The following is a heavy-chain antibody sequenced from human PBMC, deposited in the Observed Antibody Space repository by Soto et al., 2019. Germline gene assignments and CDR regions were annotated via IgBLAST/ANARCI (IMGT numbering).Heavy chain of an antibody. CDR2: ISYDGSNK. Sequence: PGGSLRLSCAASGFTFSSYGMHWVRQAPGKGLEWVAVISYDGSNKYYADSVKGRFTISRDNSKNTLYLQMNSLRAEDTAVYYCAKSHVVPITAYFDYWGQGTLVTVSS. J-gene: IGHJ4*02. V-gene: IGHV3-30*18. D-gene: IGHD5-12*01. CDR1: GFTFSSYG. CDR3: AKSHVVPITAYFDY.